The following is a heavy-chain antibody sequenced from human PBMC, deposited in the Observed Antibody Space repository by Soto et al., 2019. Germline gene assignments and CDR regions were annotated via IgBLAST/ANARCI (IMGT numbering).Heavy chain of an antibody. V-gene: IGHV3-72*01. CDR2: TRNKANSYTT. CDR1: GFTFSDRY. J-gene: IGHJ4*02. Sequence: EVQLVESGGGLVQPGGSLRLSCAASGFTFSDRYMDWVRQTPGKGLEWVGRTRNKANSYTTEYAASVKGRFTISRDDSKNSLYLQMNSLKTEDTAVYYCARFHSYGFFDYWGQGTLVTVSS. CDR3: ARFHSYGFFDY. D-gene: IGHD5-18*01.